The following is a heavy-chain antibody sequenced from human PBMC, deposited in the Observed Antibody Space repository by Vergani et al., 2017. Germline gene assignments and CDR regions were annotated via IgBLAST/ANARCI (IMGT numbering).Heavy chain of an antibody. CDR3: ARALAAGPDFDY. V-gene: IGHV4-34*01. D-gene: IGHD6-13*01. Sequence: QVQLQQWGAGLLKPSETLSLTCAVYGGSFSGYYCSWIRQPPGKGLAWIGEINHSGSTNYNPSLKSRVTISVDKSKNQCSLKLSSVAAADTAVYYCARALAAGPDFDYWGQGTLVTVSS. J-gene: IGHJ4*02. CDR1: GGSFSGYY. CDR2: INHSGST.